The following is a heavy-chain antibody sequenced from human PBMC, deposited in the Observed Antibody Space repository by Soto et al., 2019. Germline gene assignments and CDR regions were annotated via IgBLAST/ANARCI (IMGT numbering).Heavy chain of an antibody. CDR3: ARSRYSYGSLNWFDP. Sequence: SETLSLTCAVSGDSISSGYYWAWIRQPPGKGLEWIGSFYHSGTTYYNPSLKSRVTISVDRSKDQFSLKLSSLTAGDTAVYYCARSRYSYGSLNWFDPWGQGTLVTVSP. J-gene: IGHJ5*02. V-gene: IGHV4-38-2*01. D-gene: IGHD5-18*01. CDR1: GDSISSGYY. CDR2: FYHSGTT.